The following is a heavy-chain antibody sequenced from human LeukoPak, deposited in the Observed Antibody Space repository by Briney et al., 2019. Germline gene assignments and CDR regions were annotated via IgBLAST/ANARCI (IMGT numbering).Heavy chain of an antibody. D-gene: IGHD3-22*01. J-gene: IGHJ4*02. CDR1: GFTFSSYS. CDR2: ISSGGTYI. V-gene: IGHV3-21*01. CDR3: ARAYYYDSSCYYYFFDY. Sequence: GGSLRLSCAGSGFTFSSYSMNWVRQAPGKGLEWVSSISSGGTYIYYAFSVKGRFTISRDNAKNSLYLQMNSLRAEDTAVYYCARAYYYDSSCYYYFFDYWGQGTLVTVSS.